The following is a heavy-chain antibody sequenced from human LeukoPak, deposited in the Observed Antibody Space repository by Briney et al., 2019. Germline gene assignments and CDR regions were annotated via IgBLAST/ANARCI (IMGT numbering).Heavy chain of an antibody. CDR1: GGSISSYY. V-gene: IGHV4-4*07. CDR2: IDISGST. J-gene: IGHJ3*02. D-gene: IGHD1-26*01. CDR3: ARSSLEWELLLGDDAFDI. Sequence: PSQTLSLTCTVSGGSISSYYWSWIRQPAGKGLEWIGRIDISGSTNDNPSLKSRVTMSVDTSKNQFSLKLSSVTAADTAVYYCARSSLEWELLLGDDAFDIWGQGTMVTVSS.